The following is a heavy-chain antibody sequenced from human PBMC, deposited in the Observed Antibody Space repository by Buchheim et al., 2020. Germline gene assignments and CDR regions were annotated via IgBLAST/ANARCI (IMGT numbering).Heavy chain of an antibody. CDR3: AKDIVPAAIYYFDY. CDR2: VSYDGSNK. V-gene: IGHV3-30*18. D-gene: IGHD2-2*01. CDR1: GFTFSSYG. J-gene: IGHJ4*02. Sequence: QVQLVESGGGVVQPGRSLRLSCAASGFTFSSYGMHWVRQAPGKGLEWVADVSYDGSNKYYADSVKGRFTISRENSKHKLDLQMNSLRAEDTTVYYCAKDIVPAAIYYFDYWGQGTL.